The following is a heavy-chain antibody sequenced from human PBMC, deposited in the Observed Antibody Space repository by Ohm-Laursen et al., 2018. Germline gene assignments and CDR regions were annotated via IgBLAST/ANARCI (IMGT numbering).Heavy chain of an antibody. CDR1: GGSISSGGYY. J-gene: IGHJ3*02. D-gene: IGHD3-16*01. CDR3: AREPLSDWGTDAFDI. V-gene: IGHV4-31*03. CDR2: IYYSGST. Sequence: SQTLSLTCTVSGGSISSGGYYWSWIRQHPGKGLEWIGYIYYSGSTYYNPSLKSRVTISVDTSKNQFSLKLSSVTAADTAVYYCAREPLSDWGTDAFDIWGQGTMVTVSS.